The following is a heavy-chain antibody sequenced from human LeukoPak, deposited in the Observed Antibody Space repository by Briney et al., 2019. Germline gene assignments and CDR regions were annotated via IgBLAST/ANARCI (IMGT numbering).Heavy chain of an antibody. D-gene: IGHD4-23*01. V-gene: IGHV3-23*01. CDR3: ARANSASSAGHYFDY. Sequence: GGSLRLSCAASGLSFSSFAMSWVRQGPARGLEWVSCIRGNGETFYADSVKGRFTLSSDSSRNTVYFQLNSLRVEDTAIYYCARANSASSAGHYFDYWGQGTLVTVSS. CDR2: IRGNGET. J-gene: IGHJ4*02. CDR1: GLSFSSFA.